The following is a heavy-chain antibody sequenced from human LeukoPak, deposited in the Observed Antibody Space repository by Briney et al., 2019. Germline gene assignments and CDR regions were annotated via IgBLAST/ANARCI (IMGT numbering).Heavy chain of an antibody. Sequence: GGSLRLSCAASGFTFSDHYMDWVRQAPGKGLEWLGRSRNKANSYTTEYAASVKARFTISRDDPKNSLYLQMNSLKTEDTAVYYCSRSSVSSDDYWGQGTLVTVSS. J-gene: IGHJ4*02. CDR3: SRSSVSSDDY. D-gene: IGHD6-6*01. CDR1: GFTFSDHY. CDR2: SRNKANSYTT. V-gene: IGHV3-72*01.